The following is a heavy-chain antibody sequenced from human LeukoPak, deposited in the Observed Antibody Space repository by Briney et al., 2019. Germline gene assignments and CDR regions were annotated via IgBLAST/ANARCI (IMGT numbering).Heavy chain of an antibody. CDR1: GGSISSYY. D-gene: IGHD1-20*01. V-gene: IGHV4-34*01. J-gene: IGHJ5*02. CDR2: INHSGST. Sequence: PSETLSLTCTVSGGSISSYYWSWIRQPPGKGLEWIGEINHSGSTSYNPSLKSRVTISVDTSKNQFSLKLSSVTAADTAVYYCAGGNGITGSVFDFDPWGQGTLVTVSS. CDR3: AGGNGITGSVFDFDP.